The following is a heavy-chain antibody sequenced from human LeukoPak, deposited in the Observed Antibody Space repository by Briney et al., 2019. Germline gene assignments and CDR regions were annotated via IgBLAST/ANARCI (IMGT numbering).Heavy chain of an antibody. V-gene: IGHV3-30*02. J-gene: IGHJ4*02. CDR1: GFTLRNYG. D-gene: IGHD4/OR15-4a*01. CDR2: IRYDGSDK. CDR3: AKDGGVLYGVDY. Sequence: PGGSLRLSCAVSGFTLRNYGMHWVRQTPGKGLEWVAFIRYDGSDKYYADSVKGRFTVSRDNSKNALYLQMNSLRTEDTAVYYCAKDGGVLYGVDYWGQGTLVTVSS.